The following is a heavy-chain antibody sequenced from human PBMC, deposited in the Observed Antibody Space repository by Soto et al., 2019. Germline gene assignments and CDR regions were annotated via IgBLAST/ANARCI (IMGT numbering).Heavy chain of an antibody. V-gene: IGHV3-23*01. D-gene: IGHD2-8*02. Sequence: PGWSLRLSCAASVFTFDTSVLSWVRQSPGKGLEWVASISGSGITTFYALFVRGRFIISRDNSNNSVFLQMAGLRADDTALYFCETTQRDLSTGWHNFDYLDHGAMVTV. CDR3: ETTQRDLSTGWHNFDY. CDR1: VFTFDTSV. J-gene: IGHJ4*01. CDR2: ISGSGITT.